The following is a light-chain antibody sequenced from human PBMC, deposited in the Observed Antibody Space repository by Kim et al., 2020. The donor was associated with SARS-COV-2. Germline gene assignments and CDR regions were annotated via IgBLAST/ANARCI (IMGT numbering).Light chain of an antibody. CDR2: GAY. J-gene: IGKJ1*01. CDR3: QQYGSSQWA. CDR1: QSGSSSN. Sequence: TPGERATLSSRASQSGSSSNLAWYQQKPDQARRPPRYGAYGRATGITDRFRGSGCGTDLTLTISRLDPEDFAVYECQQYGSSQWAFGQGTKVDIK. V-gene: IGKV3-20*01.